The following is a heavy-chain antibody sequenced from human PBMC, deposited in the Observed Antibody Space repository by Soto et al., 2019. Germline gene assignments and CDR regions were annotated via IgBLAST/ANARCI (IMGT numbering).Heavy chain of an antibody. CDR1: GFSFSSSA. V-gene: IGHV3-30*04. CDR2: ISYDGSQK. J-gene: IGHJ5*02. Sequence: QVQLVDSGGGMVQPGRSLSLSCAASGFSFSSSAMHWVRQAPDKGLEWVAIISYDGSQKYYADSVKGRFTISRDNSKNTLSLQMNSLRAEDTAVYFCTRELGLTCTSAGCSYNWFDVWGQGTLVTVSS. CDR3: TRELGLTCTSAGCSYNWFDV. D-gene: IGHD2-2*01.